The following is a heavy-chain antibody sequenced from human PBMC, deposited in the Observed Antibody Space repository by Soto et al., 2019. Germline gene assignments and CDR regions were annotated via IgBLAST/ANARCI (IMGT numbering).Heavy chain of an antibody. D-gene: IGHD1-7*01. V-gene: IGHV4-59*01. Sequence: QVQLQESGPGLVKPSETLSLTCTVSGGSISSYYWSWIRQPPGKGLEWIGYIYYSGRTNYNPSLKSRVTISVYTSKNQFSLKLSSVTAADTAVYYCAREGLTGTIGLYYYYGMDVCGQGTTVTVSS. J-gene: IGHJ6*02. CDR2: IYYSGRT. CDR3: AREGLTGTIGLYYYYGMDV. CDR1: GGSISSYY.